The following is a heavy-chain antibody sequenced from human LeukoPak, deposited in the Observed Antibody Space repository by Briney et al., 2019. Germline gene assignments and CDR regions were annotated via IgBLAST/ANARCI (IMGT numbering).Heavy chain of an antibody. CDR1: GYTFTSYY. V-gene: IGHV1-8*01. D-gene: IGHD3-3*01. CDR2: MNPNRGNT. Sequence: ASVKLSCKASGYTFTSYYINWVRQATGEGLEWVGWMNPNRGNTGYAQKFQGRVTMTRNTSISTAYMELSSLRSEDTAVYYCARGGGPRSGRGYYYYGMDVWGQGTTVTVSS. J-gene: IGHJ6*02. CDR3: ARGGGPRSGRGYYYYGMDV.